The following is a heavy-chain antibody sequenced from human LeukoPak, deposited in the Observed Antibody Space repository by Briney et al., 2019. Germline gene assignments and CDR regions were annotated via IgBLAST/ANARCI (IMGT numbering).Heavy chain of an antibody. CDR1: GGSISSYY. CDR2: IYYSGST. J-gene: IGHJ6*03. Sequence: SETLSLTCTVSGGSISSYYWSWIRQPPGKGLEWIGYIYYSGSTNYNPSLKSRVTISVDTSKNQFSLKLSSVTAADTAVYYCARATMVRGAPFYYYYMDVWGKGTTVTISS. D-gene: IGHD3-10*01. V-gene: IGHV4-59*01. CDR3: ARATMVRGAPFYYYYMDV.